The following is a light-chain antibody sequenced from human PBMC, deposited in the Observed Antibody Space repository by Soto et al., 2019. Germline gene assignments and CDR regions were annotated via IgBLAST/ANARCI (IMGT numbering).Light chain of an antibody. V-gene: IGLV2-14*03. J-gene: IGLJ2*01. CDR3: TSYTSNNTPVL. CDR2: GVS. Sequence: QSALTQPASVSGSPGQSISISCTGTSSDVGGYNFVSWYQHHPDKAPQLIIYGVSNRPSGVSIRFSGSKSGNTASLTISGLQAEDEADYYCTSYTSNNTPVLFGGGTKLTVL. CDR1: SSDVGGYNF.